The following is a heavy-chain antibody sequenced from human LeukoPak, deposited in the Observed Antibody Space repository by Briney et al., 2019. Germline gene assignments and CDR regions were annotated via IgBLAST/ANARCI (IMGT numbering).Heavy chain of an antibody. V-gene: IGHV1-24*01. CDR1: GYTLTELS. CDR2: FDPEDGET. J-gene: IGHJ4*02. D-gene: IGHD1-1*01. Sequence: GASVKVSCKVSGYTLTELSMHWVRQAPGKGLEWMGGFDPEDGETIYAQKFQGRVTMTEDTSTDPAYMELSSLRSEDPAVYSCATRPGTSSLFASWGQGPLVPVS. CDR3: ATRPGTSSLFAS.